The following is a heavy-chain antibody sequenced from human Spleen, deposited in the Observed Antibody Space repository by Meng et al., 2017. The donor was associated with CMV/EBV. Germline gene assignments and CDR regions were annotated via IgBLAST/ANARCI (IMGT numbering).Heavy chain of an antibody. Sequence: LQLQESGPGLFTPSETPSPTCTVSGGSISSSSYYWGWIRQPPGKGLEWIGSIYYSGSTYYNPSLKSRVTISVDTSKNQFSLKLSSVTAADTAVYYCARGSYDFWSGYANFDYWGQGTLVTVSS. V-gene: IGHV4-39*07. CDR2: IYYSGST. CDR3: ARGSYDFWSGYANFDY. D-gene: IGHD3-3*01. CDR1: GGSISSSSYY. J-gene: IGHJ4*02.